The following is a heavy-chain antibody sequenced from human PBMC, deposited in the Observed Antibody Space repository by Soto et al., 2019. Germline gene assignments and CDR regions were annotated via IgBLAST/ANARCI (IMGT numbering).Heavy chain of an antibody. V-gene: IGHV4-4*07. D-gene: IGHD3-3*01. J-gene: IGHJ5*02. CDR3: ARGMTYYDFWSGYYTDWNSFDP. Sequence: LSLTCTVSGGSISSYYWSWIRQPAGKGLEWIGRIYTSGSTNYNPSLKSRVTMSVDTSKNQFSLKLSSVTAADTAVYYCARGMTYYDFWSGYYTDWNSFDPWGQGTLVTVPS. CDR2: IYTSGST. CDR1: GGSISSYY.